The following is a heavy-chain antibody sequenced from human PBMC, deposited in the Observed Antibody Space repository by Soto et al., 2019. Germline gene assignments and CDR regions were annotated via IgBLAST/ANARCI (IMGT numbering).Heavy chain of an antibody. CDR2: ISPGGGAT. CDR1: GFTFSKFF. D-gene: IGHD2-15*01. V-gene: IGHV3-23*01. J-gene: IGHJ4*02. Sequence: ESGGDLVQPGGSLRLSCAASGFTFSKFFMTWVRQAPGKGLEWVASISPGGGATYYADSVKGRFTISRDNSKNTLHLQVNTLRVEDTALYYCAKVGWDSGGSDYFDYWGQGTLVTVSS. CDR3: AKVGWDSGGSDYFDY.